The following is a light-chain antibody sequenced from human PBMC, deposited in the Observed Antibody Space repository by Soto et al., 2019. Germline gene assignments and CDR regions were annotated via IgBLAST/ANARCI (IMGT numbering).Light chain of an antibody. CDR3: QQYNSHSQT. CDR2: DAS. J-gene: IGKJ1*01. Sequence: DIQMTQSPSTLSASVGDRVTITCRASQTIGSWLAWYQQKPGKAPNLLIYDASNLQSGVPSRFSGSKSGTESTLTISSLQPDDFATYYCQQYNSHSQTFGQGTKVDIK. V-gene: IGKV1-5*01. CDR1: QTIGSW.